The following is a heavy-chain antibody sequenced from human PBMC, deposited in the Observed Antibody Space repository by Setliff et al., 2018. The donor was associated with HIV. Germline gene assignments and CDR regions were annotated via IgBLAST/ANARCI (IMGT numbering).Heavy chain of an antibody. Sequence: SVKVSCKASGDTFRMDTISWLRQAPGHGPEWMGGIVAAFGSTTYAQKFQGRVRITADPSTSAVYVELRSLTPEDTAVYYCARDGSGILRGTFDIWGQGTLVTVSS. CDR1: GDTFRMDT. V-gene: IGHV1-69*13. CDR2: IVAAFGST. D-gene: IGHD3-10*01. J-gene: IGHJ3*02. CDR3: ARDGSGILRGTFDI.